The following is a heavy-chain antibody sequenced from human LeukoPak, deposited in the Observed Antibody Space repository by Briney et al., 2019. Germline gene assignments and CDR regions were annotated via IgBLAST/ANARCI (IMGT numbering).Heavy chain of an antibody. D-gene: IGHD6-19*01. Sequence: SGTLSLTCTVSGGSISSDAYYWGWVRQPPGKGLEWIGVISYSGSTYYNPSLESRVTISVDTSKNQFSLTLSSVTAADSAIYYCTRRVRAVAGASRTNYFDSWGQGTLVTVSS. CDR3: TRRVRAVAGASRTNYFDS. V-gene: IGHV4-39*01. CDR1: GGSISSDAYY. CDR2: ISYSGST. J-gene: IGHJ4*02.